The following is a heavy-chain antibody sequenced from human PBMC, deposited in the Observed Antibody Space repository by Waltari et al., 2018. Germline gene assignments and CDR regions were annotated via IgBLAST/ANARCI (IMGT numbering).Heavy chain of an antibody. CDR2: TKGGVNT. CDR3: ASDPGFANGMDG. Sequence: EVQLVESGGGLIQPGGSLRLSCPASGSILSNNYMRWVRQAPGKGMEWVSVTKGGVNTFYSDSVKGRFTISTDDSSNTLSLQINSLRVEDTAVYYCASDPGFANGMDGWGQGTTVTVSS. J-gene: IGHJ6*02. CDR1: GSILSNNY. V-gene: IGHV3-53*01.